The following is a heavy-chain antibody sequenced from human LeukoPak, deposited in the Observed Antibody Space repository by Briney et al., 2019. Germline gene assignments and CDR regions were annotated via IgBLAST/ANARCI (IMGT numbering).Heavy chain of an antibody. CDR3: AKRGGFDSSGYYQPPEDY. CDR2: IRGSGLST. Sequence: PGGPLSLSCVPCGFPYSNFAIICLRQAPGKGLEGVSAIRGSGLSTYYADSVKGRFTISRDNSKNTVYLQMNGLSAEDAAVYYCAKRGGFDSSGYYQPPEDYWGQGTLVTVSS. CDR1: GFPYSNFA. V-gene: IGHV3-23*01. J-gene: IGHJ4*02. D-gene: IGHD3-22*01.